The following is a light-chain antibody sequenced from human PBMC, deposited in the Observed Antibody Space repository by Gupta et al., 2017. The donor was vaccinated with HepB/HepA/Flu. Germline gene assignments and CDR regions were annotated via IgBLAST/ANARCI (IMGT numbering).Light chain of an antibody. CDR1: QSISSSY. V-gene: IGKV3-20*01. Sequence: IVLTQPPGTLSLSPGERATLPCRASQSISSSYLSWYQKKTGPAPRLLIDGASSMATGRPDRRSGRGSGKVCMRTSSRLETEDGALYSGQKDGSAPLTFGQGTKVEIK. CDR3: QKDGSAPLT. CDR2: GAS. J-gene: IGKJ1*01.